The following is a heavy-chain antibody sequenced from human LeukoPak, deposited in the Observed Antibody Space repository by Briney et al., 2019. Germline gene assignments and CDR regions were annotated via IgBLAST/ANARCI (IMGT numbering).Heavy chain of an antibody. D-gene: IGHD3-22*01. CDR3: AREHYYDSSGYGS. V-gene: IGHV4-34*01. CDR1: GGSFSGYY. CDR2: INHSGST. Sequence: SETLSLTCAVYGGSFSGYYWSWIRQPPGKGLEWIGEINHSGSTNYNPSLKSRVTISVDTSKNQFSLKLSSVTAEDTAVYYCAREHYYDSSGYGSWGQGTLVTVSS. J-gene: IGHJ4*02.